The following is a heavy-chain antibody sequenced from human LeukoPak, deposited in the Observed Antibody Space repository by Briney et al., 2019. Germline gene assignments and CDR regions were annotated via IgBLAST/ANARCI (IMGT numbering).Heavy chain of an antibody. CDR1: GFTIDDYG. CDR2: INWNGGST. CDR3: ARDYSSSWGNMDV. V-gene: IGHV3-20*04. J-gene: IGHJ6*03. D-gene: IGHD6-13*01. Sequence: GGSLRLSCAASGFTIDDYGMSWVRQAPGKGLEWVSGINWNGGSTGYADSVKGRFTISRDNAKNSLYLQMNSLRAEDTALYYCARDYSSSWGNMDVWGKGTTVTVSS.